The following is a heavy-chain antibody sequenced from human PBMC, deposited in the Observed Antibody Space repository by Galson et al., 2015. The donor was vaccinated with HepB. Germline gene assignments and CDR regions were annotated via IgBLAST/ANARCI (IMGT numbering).Heavy chain of an antibody. CDR3: ARDRGWEPGGFDY. CDR1: GFTVSSNY. D-gene: IGHD1-26*01. V-gene: IGHV3-66*01. Sequence: LRLSCAASGFTVSSNYMSWVRQAPGKGLEWVSVIYSDGSTSYTDSVKGRFSISRDNSKNTLYLQMNSLRAEDTAVYYCARDRGWEPGGFDYWGQGTLVTVSS. CDR2: IYSDGST. J-gene: IGHJ4*02.